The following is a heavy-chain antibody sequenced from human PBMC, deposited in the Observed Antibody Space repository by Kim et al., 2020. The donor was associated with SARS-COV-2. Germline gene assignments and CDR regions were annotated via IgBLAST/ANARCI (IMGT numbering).Heavy chain of an antibody. Sequence: SETLSLTCAVYGGSFSGYYWSWIRQPPGKGLEWIGEINHSGSTNYNPSLKSRVTISVDTSKNQFSLKLSSVTAADTAVYYCAVNAAAGLYYFDYWGQGTLVTVSS. CDR1: GGSFSGYY. V-gene: IGHV4-34*01. CDR3: AVNAAAGLYYFDY. J-gene: IGHJ4*02. CDR2: INHSGST. D-gene: IGHD6-13*01.